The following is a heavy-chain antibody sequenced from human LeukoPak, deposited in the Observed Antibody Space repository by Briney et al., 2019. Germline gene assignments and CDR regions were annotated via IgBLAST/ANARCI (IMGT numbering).Heavy chain of an antibody. Sequence: ASVKVSCKASGYTFTSYYMHWVRQAPGQGLEWMGIINPSGGSTSYAQKFQGRVTMTRDTSTSTVYMELSSPRSEDTAVYYCARGGAEQQLVLSWFDPWGQGTLVTVSS. CDR3: ARGGAEQQLVLSWFDP. CDR1: GYTFTSYY. D-gene: IGHD6-13*01. CDR2: INPSGGST. J-gene: IGHJ5*02. V-gene: IGHV1-46*03.